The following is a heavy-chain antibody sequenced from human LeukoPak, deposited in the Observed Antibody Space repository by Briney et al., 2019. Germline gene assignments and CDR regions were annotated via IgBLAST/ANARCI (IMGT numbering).Heavy chain of an antibody. Sequence: GGSLRLSCAASGFTFSSYWMSWVRQAPGKGLEWVANIKQDGSEKYYVDSVKGRFTISRDNAKNSLYLQMNSLRAEDTAVYYCARVKRYCSGGCCYYIDYWGQGTLVTVSS. J-gene: IGHJ4*02. V-gene: IGHV3-7*04. CDR2: IKQDGSEK. CDR3: ARVKRYCSGGCCYYIDY. CDR1: GFTFSSYW. D-gene: IGHD2-15*01.